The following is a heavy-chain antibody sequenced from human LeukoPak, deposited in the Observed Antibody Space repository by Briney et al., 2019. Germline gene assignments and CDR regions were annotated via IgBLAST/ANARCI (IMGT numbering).Heavy chain of an antibody. CDR2: ISYTGST. Sequence: SETLSLIRTVSGASISSHYWSWIRQPPGKGLEWIGYISYTGSTDYNPSLTSRVTISLDTSTNQFSLKMTSVTPADTAVYYCARAGGDITSSQDLDYWGQGTLVTVSS. V-gene: IGHV4-59*11. CDR3: ARAGGDITSSQDLDY. J-gene: IGHJ4*02. D-gene: IGHD3-10*01. CDR1: GASISSHY.